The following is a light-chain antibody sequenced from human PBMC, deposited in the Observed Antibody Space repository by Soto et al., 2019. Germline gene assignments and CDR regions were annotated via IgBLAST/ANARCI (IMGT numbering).Light chain of an antibody. J-gene: IGKJ1*01. CDR1: QSVSSSY. CDR3: QQYAGSPQT. V-gene: IGKV3-20*01. CDR2: GAS. Sequence: EIVLTQSPGTLSLSPGERATLSCRASQSVSSSYLAWYQQKPGQAPRPLIFGASYRATGIPARFSGSGSGTDFTLTISRLEPEDFAVYYCQQYAGSPQTFGQGTKVDIK.